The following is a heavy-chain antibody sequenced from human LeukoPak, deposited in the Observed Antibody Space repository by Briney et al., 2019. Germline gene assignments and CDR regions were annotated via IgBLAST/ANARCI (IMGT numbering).Heavy chain of an antibody. V-gene: IGHV1-8*03. CDR2: MNPDSGNT. J-gene: IGHJ6*03. CDR1: GYTFTSYD. D-gene: IGHD2-2*01. CDR3: ARATIPYAYYYYYYMDV. Sequence: GASVKVSCKASGYTFTSYDINWVRQATGQGLEWMGWMNPDSGNTAYAQKFQGRITITRNTSISTAYMELSSLRSEDTAVYYCARATIPYAYYYYYYMDVWGKGTTVTVSS.